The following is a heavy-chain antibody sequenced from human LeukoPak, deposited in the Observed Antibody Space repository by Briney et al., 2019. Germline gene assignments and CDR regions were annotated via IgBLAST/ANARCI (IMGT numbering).Heavy chain of an antibody. D-gene: IGHD4/OR15-4a*01. CDR2: IYNSGIT. V-gene: IGHV4-59*02. CDR3: ARDHLPAGAPGYYMDV. Sequence: PSETLSLTCTVSGGSVSSHFWSWIRQPPGKGLEWVGYIYNSGITNYNPSLKSRVTMSVDTSKNQFSLMLRSVTAADTAVYYCARDHLPAGAPGYYMDVWGKGPRSPSP. J-gene: IGHJ6*03. CDR1: GGSVSSHF.